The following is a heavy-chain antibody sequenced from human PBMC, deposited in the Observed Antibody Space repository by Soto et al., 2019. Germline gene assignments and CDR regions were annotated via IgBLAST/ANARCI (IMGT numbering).Heavy chain of an antibody. V-gene: IGHV3-23*01. J-gene: IGHJ6*02. CDR1: GFTFSSYA. CDR2: ISGSGGST. D-gene: IGHD3-10*01. Sequence: GGSLRLSCAASGFTFSSYAMSWVRQAPGKGLEWVSAISGSGGSTYYADSVKGRFTISRDNSKNTLYLQMNSLRAEDTAVYYCAKDSRLLWFGEPYYYYGMDVWGQGTTVTVSS. CDR3: AKDSRLLWFGEPYYYYGMDV.